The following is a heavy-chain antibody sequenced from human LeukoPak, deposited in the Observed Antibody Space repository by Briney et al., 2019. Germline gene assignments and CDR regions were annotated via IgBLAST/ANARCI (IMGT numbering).Heavy chain of an antibody. V-gene: IGHV1-46*01. CDR3: ARGGEEMATNPRRPYYYYYMDV. CDR2: INPSGGST. D-gene: IGHD5-24*01. CDR1: GYTFTSYY. Sequence: ASVKVSCKASGYTFTSYYMHWVRQAPGQGLEWMGIINPSGGSTSYAQKFQGRVTMTRDTSTSTVYMELSSLRSEDTAVYYCARGGEEMATNPRRPYYYYYMDVWGKGTTVTISS. J-gene: IGHJ6*03.